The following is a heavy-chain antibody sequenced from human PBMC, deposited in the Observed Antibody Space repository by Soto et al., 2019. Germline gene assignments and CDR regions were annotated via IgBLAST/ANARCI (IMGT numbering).Heavy chain of an antibody. V-gene: IGHV4-59*08. CDR3: ARALRDSGYDWAYYYYYMDV. CDR2: IYYSGST. D-gene: IGHD5-12*01. J-gene: IGHJ6*03. Sequence: SETLSLTCTVSGGSISSYYWSWIRQPPGKGLEWIGYIYYSGSTNYNPSLKSRVTISVDTSKNQFSLKLSSVTAADTAVYYCARALRDSGYDWAYYYYYMDVWGKGTTVTVSS. CDR1: GGSISSYY.